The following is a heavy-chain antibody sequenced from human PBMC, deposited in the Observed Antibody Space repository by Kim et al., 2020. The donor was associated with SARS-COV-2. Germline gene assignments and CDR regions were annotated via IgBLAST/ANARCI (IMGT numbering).Heavy chain of an antibody. CDR3: ARLGYSYDIDY. D-gene: IGHD5-18*01. CDR2: IYYSGST. J-gene: IGHJ4*02. Sequence: SETLSLTCTVSGGSISSYYWSWIRQPPGKGLEWIGYIYYSGSTNYNPSLKSRVTITVDTSKNQFSLKLSSVTAADTAVYYCARLGYSYDIDYWGQGTLVTVS. V-gene: IGHV4-59*08. CDR1: GGSISSYY.